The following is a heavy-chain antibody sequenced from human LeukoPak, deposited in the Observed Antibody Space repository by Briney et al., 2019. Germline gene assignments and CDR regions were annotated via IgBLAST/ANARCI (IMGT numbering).Heavy chain of an antibody. CDR2: IITNTGNP. D-gene: IGHD4-11*01. J-gene: IGHJ4*02. CDR1: GYTFTSYA. Sequence: ASVKVSCKASGYTFTSYAMNWVRPAPGQGLEWMGWIITNTGNPTYAQGFTGRFVFSLDTSVSTAYLQISSLKAEDTAVYYCAREVRAFDYWGQGTLVTVSS. V-gene: IGHV7-4-1*02. CDR3: AREVRAFDY.